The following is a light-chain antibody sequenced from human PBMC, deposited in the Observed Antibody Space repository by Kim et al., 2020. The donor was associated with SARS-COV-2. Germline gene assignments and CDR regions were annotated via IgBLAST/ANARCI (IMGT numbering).Light chain of an antibody. CDR2: DNT. J-gene: IGLJ1*01. Sequence: QSVLTQSPSVSGAPGQRVTISCTGSSSNIGAGYDVPWYQQLPGTAPKLLIYDNTNRPSGVPDRFSGSKSGTSGSLAITGLQAEDEADYYCQTYDSSLSGYVFGTGTKVTVL. V-gene: IGLV1-40*01. CDR1: SSNIGAGYD. CDR3: QTYDSSLSGYV.